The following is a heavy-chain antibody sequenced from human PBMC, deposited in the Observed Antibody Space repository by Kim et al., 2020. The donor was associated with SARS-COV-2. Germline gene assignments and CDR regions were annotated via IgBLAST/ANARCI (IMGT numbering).Heavy chain of an antibody. V-gene: IGHV3-9*01. CDR3: AKAATDYSSSSSLGCMDV. Sequence: KGPFNISRDNAKNSLYLQMNSLRAEDTALYYCAKAATDYSSSSSLGCMDVWGQGTTVTVSS. D-gene: IGHD6-6*01. J-gene: IGHJ6*02.